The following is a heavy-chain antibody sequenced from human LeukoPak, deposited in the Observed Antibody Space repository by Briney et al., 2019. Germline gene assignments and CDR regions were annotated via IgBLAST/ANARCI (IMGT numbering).Heavy chain of an antibody. Sequence: GGSLRLSCAASGFTFSSYAMSWVRQAPGKGLEWVSAISGSGASTYYVDSMKGRFTISRDNSKNTLYLQMSSLRADDTAVYYCAKDANSSNWYNWFDPWGQGALVTVSS. D-gene: IGHD6-13*01. CDR3: AKDANSSNWYNWFDP. CDR2: ISGSGAST. CDR1: GFTFSSYA. V-gene: IGHV3-23*01. J-gene: IGHJ5*02.